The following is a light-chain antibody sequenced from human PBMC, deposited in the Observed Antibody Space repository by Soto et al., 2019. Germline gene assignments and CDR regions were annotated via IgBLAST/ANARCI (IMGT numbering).Light chain of an antibody. CDR1: SSDVGAYNS. J-gene: IGLJ3*02. CDR3: NSHGGSNNFWV. Sequence: QAVLTQPPSASGSPGQSVTISCTGTSSDVGAYNSVSWYQQHPGKAPRLMIYEVNKRPSGVTDRFSGSKSGNTASLTVSGLQAEDEADYYCNSHGGSNNFWVFGGGTKLTVL. CDR2: EVN. V-gene: IGLV2-8*01.